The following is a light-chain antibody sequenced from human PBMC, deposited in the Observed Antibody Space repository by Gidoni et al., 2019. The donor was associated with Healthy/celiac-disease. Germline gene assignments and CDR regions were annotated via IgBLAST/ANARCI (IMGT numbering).Light chain of an antibody. Sequence: QSVLTQPHSASGTPGQRVTISCSGSSSNIGSNTVNWYQQLPGTAPKLLIHSNNQRPSGVPDRFSGSKSGTSSSLAISGLESEDDADYYCAAWDDSLNGRWVYGGGTKLTVL. J-gene: IGLJ3*02. CDR2: SNN. CDR1: SSNIGSNT. CDR3: AAWDDSLNGRWV. V-gene: IGLV1-44*01.